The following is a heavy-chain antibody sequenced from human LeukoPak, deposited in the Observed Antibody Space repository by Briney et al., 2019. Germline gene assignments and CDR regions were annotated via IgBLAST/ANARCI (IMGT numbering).Heavy chain of an antibody. CDR3: ARQGAVAPYYWYFGL. V-gene: IGHV5-51*01. Sequence: GESLKISCKDSGYMFTKYWIGWVRQMPGKGLAWVGVIFPGDSDTRYSPSFQGQVTISVDKSISTAYLQWSSLKASDTAMYYCARQGAVAPYYWYFGLWGRGTLVTVSS. J-gene: IGHJ2*01. CDR2: IFPGDSDT. CDR1: GYMFTKYW. D-gene: IGHD6-19*01.